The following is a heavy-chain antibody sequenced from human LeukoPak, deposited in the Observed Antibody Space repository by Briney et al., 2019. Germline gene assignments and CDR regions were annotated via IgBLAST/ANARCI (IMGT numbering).Heavy chain of an antibody. J-gene: IGHJ6*04. CDR3: ASTTSTTADIEMDV. V-gene: IGHV4-4*07. CDR2: IYTSGST. CDR1: GGSISSYY. Sequence: SETLSLTCTVSGGSISSYYWSWIRQPAGKGLEWIGRIYTSGSTNYNPSLKSRATMSVDTSKNQFSLKLSSVTAADTAVYYCASTTSTTADIEMDVWGKGTTVTVSS. D-gene: IGHD2/OR15-2a*01.